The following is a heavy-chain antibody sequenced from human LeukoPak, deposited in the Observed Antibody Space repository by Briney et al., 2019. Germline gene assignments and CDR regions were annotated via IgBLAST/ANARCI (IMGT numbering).Heavy chain of an antibody. Sequence: PSETLSLTCTVSGGSFISGSYYWNWIRQPAGKGLEWIGRIYTSGSTNYNPSLYYNPSLKSRVTISVDTSKNQFSLKLSSVTAADAAVYYCARTGNYYYYMDVWAKGPRSPSP. CDR2: IYTSGST. D-gene: IGHD6-13*01. CDR3: ARTGNYYYYMDV. V-gene: IGHV4-61*02. J-gene: IGHJ6*03. CDR1: GGSFISGSYY.